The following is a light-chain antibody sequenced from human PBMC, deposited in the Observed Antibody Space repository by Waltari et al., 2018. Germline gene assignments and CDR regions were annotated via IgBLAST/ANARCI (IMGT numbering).Light chain of an antibody. CDR2: DDK. J-gene: IGLJ2*01. V-gene: IGLV2-23*01. CDR1: NVDLGSYDL. CDR3: SSYAGLKTVI. Sequence: QSALAQPASVSGSPGQSITISCTGTNVDLGSYDLVHWYQHHPDTPPKLIIYDDKKRPSGISDRFSGSKSGNTASLTISGLQTEDEADYYCSSYAGLKTVIFGGGTKVIVL.